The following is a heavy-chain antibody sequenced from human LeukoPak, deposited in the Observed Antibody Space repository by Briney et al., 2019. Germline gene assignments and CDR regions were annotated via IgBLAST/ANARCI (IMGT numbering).Heavy chain of an antibody. J-gene: IGHJ4*02. V-gene: IGHV3-21*01. CDR2: ISSSSSYI. D-gene: IGHD4/OR15-4a*01. CDR3: ARRAGAYSHPYDY. Sequence: GGSLRLSCEASGFTFSRYSLTWVRQAPGKGLEWVSSISSSSSYIYYADSVKGRFTISRDNAKNSLYLQMNSLRAEDTALYYCARRAGAYSHPYDYWGQGTLVTVSS. CDR1: GFTFSRYS.